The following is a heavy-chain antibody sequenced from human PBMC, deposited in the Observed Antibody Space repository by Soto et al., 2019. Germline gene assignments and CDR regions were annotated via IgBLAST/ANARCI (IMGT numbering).Heavy chain of an antibody. V-gene: IGHV1-69*13. CDR2: IIPIFGTA. J-gene: IGHJ6*02. Sequence: GASVKVSCKASGGTFSSYAISWVRQAPGQGLEWMGGIIPIFGTANYAQKFQGRVTITADESTSTAYMELSSLRSEDTAVYYCARGEYQLPGAYYGMDVWGQGTTVTVFS. D-gene: IGHD2-2*01. CDR3: ARGEYQLPGAYYGMDV. CDR1: GGTFSSYA.